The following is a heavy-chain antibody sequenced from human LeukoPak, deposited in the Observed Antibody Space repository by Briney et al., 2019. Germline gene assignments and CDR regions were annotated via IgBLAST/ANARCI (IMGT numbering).Heavy chain of an antibody. CDR1: GGTFSSYA. J-gene: IGHJ3*02. D-gene: IGHD4-23*01. CDR3: ARDGTTVVTRDAFDI. V-gene: IGHV1-18*01. CDR2: ISAYNGNT. Sequence: ASVKVSCKASGGTFSSYAISWVRQAPGQGLEWMGWISAYNGNTNYAQKLQGRVTMTTDTSTSTAYMELRSLRSDDTAVYYCARDGTTVVTRDAFDIWGQGTMVTVSS.